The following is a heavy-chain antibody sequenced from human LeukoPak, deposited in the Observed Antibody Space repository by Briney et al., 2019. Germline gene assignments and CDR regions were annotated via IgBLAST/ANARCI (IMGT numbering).Heavy chain of an antibody. J-gene: IGHJ3*02. CDR1: GFSLSTSGVG. CDR3: AHRRAPAAIIVHDAFDI. Sequence: SGPTLVKPTQTLTLTCTFSGFSLSTSGVGVGWIRQPPGKALEWLALIYWNDDKRYRPSLKSRLPMTQDTSQNQVVLPMTNSDPVDTATYYCAHRRAPAAIIVHDAFDIWGQGTMVTVSS. CDR2: IYWNDDK. V-gene: IGHV2-5*01. D-gene: IGHD2-2*01.